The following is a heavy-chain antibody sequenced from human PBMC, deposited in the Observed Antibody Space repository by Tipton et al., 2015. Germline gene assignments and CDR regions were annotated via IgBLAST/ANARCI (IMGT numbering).Heavy chain of an antibody. Sequence: TLSLTCTFSGGSVSSGTYYWSWIRQPPGKGLEWIGYIYYSGSTNYNPSLKSRVTISVDTSKNQFSLKLSSVTAADTAVYYCARALFYGGNTDWYFDLWGRGTLVTVSS. CDR3: ARALFYGGNTDWYFDL. J-gene: IGHJ2*01. V-gene: IGHV4-61*01. D-gene: IGHD4-23*01. CDR2: IYYSGST. CDR1: GGSVSSGTYY.